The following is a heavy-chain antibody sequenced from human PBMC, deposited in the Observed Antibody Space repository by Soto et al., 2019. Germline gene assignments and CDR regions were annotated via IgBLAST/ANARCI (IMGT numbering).Heavy chain of an antibody. CDR3: AREGTMVRGFDC. Sequence: QVQLVESGGGAVQPGRSLRLSCAASGFTFSSYGMNWVRQAPGKGLEWVALIWYDGSNKYYVDSVKGRFSISRDNSKNTLYLKMNSLRTEDTAGYYCAREGTMVRGFDCWGQGTLVTFSS. CDR1: GFTFSSYG. V-gene: IGHV3-33*01. J-gene: IGHJ4*02. CDR2: IWYDGSNK. D-gene: IGHD3-10*01.